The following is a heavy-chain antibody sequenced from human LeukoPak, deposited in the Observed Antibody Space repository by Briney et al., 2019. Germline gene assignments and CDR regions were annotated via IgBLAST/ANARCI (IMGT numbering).Heavy chain of an antibody. J-gene: IGHJ6*02. CDR1: GYSFTSYW. D-gene: IGHD6-13*01. V-gene: IGHV5-51*01. Sequence: GESLKISCKGSGYSFTSYWIGWVRQMPGKGLEWMGIIYPFDSDTRYSPSFQGQVTISVDKSISTAYLEWSSLRASDTAMYYCASRISAVGTEGYFYGMDVWGQGTKVTVSS. CDR3: ASRISAVGTEGYFYGMDV. CDR2: IYPFDSDT.